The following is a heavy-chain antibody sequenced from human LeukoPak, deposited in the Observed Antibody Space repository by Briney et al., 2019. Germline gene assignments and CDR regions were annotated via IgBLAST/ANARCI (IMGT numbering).Heavy chain of an antibody. CDR2: IYYSGST. D-gene: IGHD3-9*01. CDR1: GGSISSSSYY. CDR3: ARYYYDILTGYYQALDY. J-gene: IGHJ4*02. V-gene: IGHV4-39*07. Sequence: SETLSLTCTVSGGSISSSSYYWGWIRQPPGKGLEWIGSIYYSGSTYYNPSLKSRVTISVDKSKNQFSLKLSSVTAADTAVYYCARYYYDILTGYYQALDYWGQGTLVTVSS.